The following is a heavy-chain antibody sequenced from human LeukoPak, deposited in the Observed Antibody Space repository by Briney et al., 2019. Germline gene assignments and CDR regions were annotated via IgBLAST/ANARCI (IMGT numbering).Heavy chain of an antibody. D-gene: IGHD6-6*01. CDR2: IIPIFGTA. CDR1: GGTFSSYA. J-gene: IGHJ4*02. Sequence: ASVKVSCKASGGTFSSYAISWVRQAPGQGLEWMGGIIPIFGTANYAQKFQGRVTITADESTSTAYMELSSLRSEDTAVYYCARGFSSIAARPTLYHFDYWGQGTLVTVSS. CDR3: ARGFSSIAARPTLYHFDY. V-gene: IGHV1-69*01.